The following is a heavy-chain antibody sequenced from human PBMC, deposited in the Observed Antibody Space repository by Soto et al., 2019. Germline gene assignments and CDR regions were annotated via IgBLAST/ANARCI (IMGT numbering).Heavy chain of an antibody. CDR1: GFTFSNYG. D-gene: IGHD3-10*01. Sequence: GGSLRLSCAASGFTFSNYGLHWVRQAPGKGLEWVAVISNDGREKFYADSVKGRVTISRDNSKNTLYVQMNSLRGDDSGVYYCARVSSPRGYYFFGMDVWGQGTAVTVSS. J-gene: IGHJ6*02. CDR2: ISNDGREK. V-gene: IGHV3-30*03. CDR3: ARVSSPRGYYFFGMDV.